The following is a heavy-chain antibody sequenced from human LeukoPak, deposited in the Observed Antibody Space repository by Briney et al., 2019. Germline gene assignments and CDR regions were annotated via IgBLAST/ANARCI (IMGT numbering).Heavy chain of an antibody. D-gene: IGHD6-6*01. CDR3: ARFGSKSSSSEVYYYYYSMDV. CDR1: GGSISSGSYY. V-gene: IGHV4-61*02. J-gene: IGHJ6*03. Sequence: PSQTLSLTCTVSGGSISSGSYYWSWIRQPAGKGLEWIGRIYSSGITNYNPSLKRRVTMSVDTSKNQFSLKLNSVTVADTAVYYCARFGSKSSSSEVYYYYYSMDVWGEGTTVTVSS. CDR2: IYSSGIT.